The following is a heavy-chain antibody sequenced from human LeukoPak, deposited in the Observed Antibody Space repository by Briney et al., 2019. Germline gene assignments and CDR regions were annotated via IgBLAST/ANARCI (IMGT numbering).Heavy chain of an antibody. D-gene: IGHD1-26*01. Sequence: GGSLTLSCAACGVTLNEQYIEWVRQAAGKGVEGVGRIREKSNRYTTEYAASVKGRFTIARNDSKNSLYLQMNSLKIEDTAMYYCATSPPSGIVVFDMWGRGTMLTVSS. J-gene: IGHJ3*02. CDR1: GVTLNEQY. CDR3: ATSPPSGIVVFDM. V-gene: IGHV3-72*01. CDR2: IREKSNRYTT.